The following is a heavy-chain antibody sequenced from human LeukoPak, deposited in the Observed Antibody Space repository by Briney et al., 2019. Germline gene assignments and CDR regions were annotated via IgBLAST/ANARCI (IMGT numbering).Heavy chain of an antibody. J-gene: IGHJ4*02. CDR3: ARVVKSNGCPYFDY. CDR2: ISSSGSTI. Sequence: GGSLRLSCAASGFTFSSYEMNWVRQAPGKGLEWVSYISSSGSTIYYADSVKGRFTISRDNAKNSLYLQMNSLRAEDTALYYCARVVKSNGCPYFDYWGQGTLVTVSS. CDR1: GFTFSSYE. D-gene: IGHD6-19*01. V-gene: IGHV3-48*03.